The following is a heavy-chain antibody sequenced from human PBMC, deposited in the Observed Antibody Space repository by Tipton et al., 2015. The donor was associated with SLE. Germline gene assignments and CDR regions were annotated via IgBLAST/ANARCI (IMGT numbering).Heavy chain of an antibody. Sequence: TLSLTCAVYGGSFSGYYWSWIRQPPGKGLEWIGEINHSGSTNYNPSLKSRVTISVDTSKNQFSLKLSSVTAADTAVYYCARVARGGGAAAFNYWGQGTLVTVSS. D-gene: IGHD6-13*01. CDR2: INHSGST. J-gene: IGHJ4*02. V-gene: IGHV4-34*01. CDR3: ARVARGGGAAAFNY. CDR1: GGSFSGYY.